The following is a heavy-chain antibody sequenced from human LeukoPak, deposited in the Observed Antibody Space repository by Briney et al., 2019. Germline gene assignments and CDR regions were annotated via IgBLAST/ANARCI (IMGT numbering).Heavy chain of an antibody. CDR1: GFTFSSYA. V-gene: IGHV3-30-3*01. CDR2: ISYDGSNK. CDR3: ARDQNRSSWYSYYFGMDV. D-gene: IGHD6-13*01. J-gene: IGHJ6*02. Sequence: PGGSLRLSCAASGFTFSSYAMHWVRQAPGKGLEWVAVISYDGSNKYYADSVKGRFTISRDNAKNSLYLQMNSLRAEDTAVYYCARDQNRSSWYSYYFGMDVWGQGTTVTVSS.